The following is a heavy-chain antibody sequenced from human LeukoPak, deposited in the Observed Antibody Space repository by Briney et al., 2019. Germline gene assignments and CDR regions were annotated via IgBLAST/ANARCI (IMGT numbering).Heavy chain of an antibody. CDR1: GGSISSYY. CDR2: IYTSGST. J-gene: IGHJ4*02. D-gene: IGHD3-3*01. Sequence: PSETLSPTCTVSGGSISSYYWSWIRQPAGKGLEWIGRIYTSGSTNYNPSLKSRVTMSVDTSKNQFSLKLSSVTAADTAVYYCARAGGYYDFWSGYYTGIYFDYWGQGTLVTVSS. CDR3: ARAGGYYDFWSGYYTGIYFDY. V-gene: IGHV4-4*07.